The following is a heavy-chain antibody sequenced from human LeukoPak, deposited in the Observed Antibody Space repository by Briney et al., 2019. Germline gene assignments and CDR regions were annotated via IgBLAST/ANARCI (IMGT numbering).Heavy chain of an antibody. CDR3: AKDSYGGYRPGVPAIDY. V-gene: IGHV3-23*01. J-gene: IGHJ4*02. CDR1: GFTFSSYA. CDR2: ISGSGGST. Sequence: PGGSLRLSCAASGFTFSSYAMNWVRQAPGKGLEWVSAISGSGGSTYYADSVKGRFTISRDNSKNTLYLQMNSLRAEDTAVYYCAKDSYGGYRPGVPAIDYWGQGTLVTVSS. D-gene: IGHD5-12*01.